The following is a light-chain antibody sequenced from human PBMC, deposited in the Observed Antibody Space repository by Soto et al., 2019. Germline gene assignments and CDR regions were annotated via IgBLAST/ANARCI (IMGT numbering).Light chain of an antibody. Sequence: QSVLTQPASVSGSPGQSITISCTGTSSDVGGYNYVSWYQQHPGKAPKLLIYEVSNRPSGVSNRFSASKSGNTASLTISGRQAEDEADYYCSSYPISTTLAFGGGTKLTVL. CDR1: SSDVGGYNY. CDR3: SSYPISTTLA. V-gene: IGLV2-14*01. J-gene: IGLJ3*02. CDR2: EVS.